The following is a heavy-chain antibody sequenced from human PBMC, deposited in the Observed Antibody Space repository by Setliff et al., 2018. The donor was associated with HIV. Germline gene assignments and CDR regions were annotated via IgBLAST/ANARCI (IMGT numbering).Heavy chain of an antibody. CDR3: TTDLYSSGWYPNYFDY. CDR1: GFSFGDFA. D-gene: IGHD6-19*01. CDR2: IRTKAHGGTT. J-gene: IGHJ4*02. V-gene: IGHV3-49*04. Sequence: GGSLRLSCTASGFSFGDFALNWVRQAPGKGLEWIGFIRTKAHGGTTEYAASVRGRFTISRDDSESIAYLQMNSLNTEDTAMYYCTTDLYSSGWYPNYFDYWGQGPLVTVSS.